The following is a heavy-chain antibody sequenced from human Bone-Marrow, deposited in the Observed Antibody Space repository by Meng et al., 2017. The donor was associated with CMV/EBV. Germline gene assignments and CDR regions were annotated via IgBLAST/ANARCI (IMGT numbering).Heavy chain of an antibody. J-gene: IGHJ6*02. CDR1: GFTFSSYA. Sequence: GESLKISCAASGFTFSSYAMSWVRQAPGKGLEWVSAISGSGGSTYYADSVKGRFTISRDNSKNTLYLQMNSLRAEDTAVYYCARVSVSYYYYAMDVWGQGTTVTVSS. CDR3: ARVSVSYYYYAMDV. V-gene: IGHV3-23*01. D-gene: IGHD5/OR15-5a*01. CDR2: ISGSGGST.